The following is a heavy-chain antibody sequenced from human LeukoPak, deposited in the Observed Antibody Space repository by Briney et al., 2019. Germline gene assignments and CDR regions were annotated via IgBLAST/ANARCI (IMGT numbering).Heavy chain of an antibody. D-gene: IGHD3-10*01. CDR1: GDSISSGYY. Sequence: SETLSLTCTVSGDSISSGYYWGWIRQPPGKGLEWIGNIYHSGSTYYNPSLKSRVTISVDTSKNQFSLKLSSVTAADTAVYYCQYYYGSGSVYWGQGTLVTVSS. CDR2: IYHSGST. J-gene: IGHJ4*02. CDR3: QYYYGSGSVY. V-gene: IGHV4-38-2*02.